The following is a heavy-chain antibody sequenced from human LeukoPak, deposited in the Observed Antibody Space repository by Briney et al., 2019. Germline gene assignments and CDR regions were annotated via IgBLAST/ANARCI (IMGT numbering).Heavy chain of an antibody. V-gene: IGHV3-23*01. D-gene: IGHD3-3*01. CDR2: ISSTGGST. CDR1: GFTFSSYA. J-gene: IGHJ3*01. CDR3: AKDRRFLEWKDAFDV. Sequence: GGSLRLSCAASGFTFSSYAMTWVRQALGKGLEWVSGISSTGGSTYYTDSVKGRFAISRDNSKNTVYLQMNGLRADDTAVYYCAKDRRFLEWKDAFDVWGQGTMVTVSS.